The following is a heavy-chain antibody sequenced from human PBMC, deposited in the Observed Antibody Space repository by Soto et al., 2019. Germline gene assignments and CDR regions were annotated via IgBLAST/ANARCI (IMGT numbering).Heavy chain of an antibody. CDR2: IMPSFRTP. J-gene: IGHJ6*02. D-gene: IGHD3-3*02. CDR1: GGTFSNSA. CDR3: ARDKDRQQLGGNYYYILDV. Sequence: QVQLEQSGAEVKKPGSSVKVSCKASGGTFSNSAISWVRQAPGQGLEGMGGIMPSFRTPDYAQKFQGRVTVTADESTSTAYMELSGLRSDDTAVYYCARDKDRQQLGGNYYYILDVWGQGTTVTVSS. V-gene: IGHV1-69*12.